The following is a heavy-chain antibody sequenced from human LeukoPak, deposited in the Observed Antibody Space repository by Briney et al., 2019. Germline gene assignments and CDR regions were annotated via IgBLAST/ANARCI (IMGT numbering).Heavy chain of an antibody. CDR2: IWYDGSNK. V-gene: IGHV3-30*02. Sequence: GGSLRLSCAASGFTHSRYAMSGVREAPGKGLEWVALIWYDGSNKYYADSVKGRFIISRDNSKNTLYLQMSSLRSEDTAVYYCAKYYAYYYDSCSSIDYWGQGTLVTVSS. J-gene: IGHJ4*02. D-gene: IGHD3-22*01. CDR1: GFTHSRYA. CDR3: AKYYAYYYDSCSSIDY.